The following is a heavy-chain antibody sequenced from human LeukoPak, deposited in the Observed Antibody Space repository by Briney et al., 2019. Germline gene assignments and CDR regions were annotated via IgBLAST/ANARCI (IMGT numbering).Heavy chain of an antibody. D-gene: IGHD3-10*01. CDR3: ARDVDGGPFDC. J-gene: IGHJ4*02. V-gene: IGHV3-53*01. CDR2: IYSDGST. Sequence: GGSLRLSCAASGLSVSSNYMSWVRQAPGKGLEWVSVIYSDGSTYCADSVKGRFTISRDNSKNTLYLQISSLRADDTAVYYCARDVDGGPFDCWGQGTLVTVSS. CDR1: GLSVSSNY.